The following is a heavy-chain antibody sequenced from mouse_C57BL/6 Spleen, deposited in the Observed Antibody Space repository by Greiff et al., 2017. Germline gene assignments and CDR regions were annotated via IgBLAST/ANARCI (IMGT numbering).Heavy chain of an antibody. CDR3: ARTAPFAY. J-gene: IGHJ3*01. CDR1: GYTFTDYY. Sequence: QVQLKQSGAELVKPGASVKISCKASGYTFTDYYINWVKQRPGQGLEWIGKIGPCCSTTYYNQKFKGKATLTADKSSSTASLQLSSLTSEDAAVYVCARTAPFAYWGQGTLVTVSA. D-gene: IGHD1-2*01. CDR2: IGPCCSTT. V-gene: IGHV1-77*01.